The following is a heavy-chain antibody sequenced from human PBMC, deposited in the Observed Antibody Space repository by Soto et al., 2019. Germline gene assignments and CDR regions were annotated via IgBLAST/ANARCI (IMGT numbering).Heavy chain of an antibody. V-gene: IGHV4-30-2*01. CDR2: ISHSGST. CDR1: GGSISSGGYY. CDR3: ARGGLLPDY. Sequence: SETQSLTSPVSGGSISSGGYYWSWIRQHPGKGLEWIGYISHSGSTYYNPSLKSRVTISVDRSKNQFSLKLSSVTAADTAVYYCARGGLLPDYWGQGTLVTVSS. D-gene: IGHD6-19*01. J-gene: IGHJ4*02.